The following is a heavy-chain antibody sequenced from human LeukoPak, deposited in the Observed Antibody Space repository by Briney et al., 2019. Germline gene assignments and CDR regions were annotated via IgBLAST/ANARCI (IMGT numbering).Heavy chain of an antibody. J-gene: IGHJ4*02. CDR2: IYYSGST. D-gene: IGHD3-10*01. CDR1: GGSISSSTYY. V-gene: IGHV4-39*07. Sequence: SQTLSLTCTVSGGSISSSTYYWGWIRQPPGKGLEWIGSIYYSGSTYYNPSLKSRVTISADTSKNQFSLKLSSVTAADTAVYYCARDYYGSGSSFDYWGQGTLVTVSS. CDR3: ARDYYGSGSSFDY.